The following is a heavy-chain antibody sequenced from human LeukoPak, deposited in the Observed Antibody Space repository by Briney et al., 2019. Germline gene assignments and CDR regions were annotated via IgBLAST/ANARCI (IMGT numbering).Heavy chain of an antibody. CDR2: IIPILGIA. Sequence: SVKVSCKATGGTFSSYAISWVRQAPGQGLERMGRIIPILGIANYAQKFQGRVTITADKSTSTAYMELSSLRSEDTAVYYCARERSGCLDYWGQGTLVTVSS. CDR1: GGTFSSYA. CDR3: ARERSGCLDY. J-gene: IGHJ4*02. D-gene: IGHD3-22*01. V-gene: IGHV1-69*04.